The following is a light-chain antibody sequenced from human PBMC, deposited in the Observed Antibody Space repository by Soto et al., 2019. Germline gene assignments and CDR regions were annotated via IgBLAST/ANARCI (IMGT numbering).Light chain of an antibody. J-gene: IGLJ3*02. CDR2: EVN. V-gene: IGLV2-18*02. CDR1: TNAFGRYNR. CDR3: SSFTTATTWV. Sequence: QSALTQPPSVSGSPGQSVTISCTGSTNAFGRYNRVSWYQQSPGTAPQLIIYEVNNRPSGVPDRFSGSKSGNTASLTISGLQTEDEADYYCSSFTTATTWVFGGGTKLTVL.